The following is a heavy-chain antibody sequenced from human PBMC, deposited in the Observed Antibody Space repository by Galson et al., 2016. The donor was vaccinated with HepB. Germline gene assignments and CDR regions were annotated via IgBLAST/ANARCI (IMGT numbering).Heavy chain of an antibody. D-gene: IGHD3-3*01. V-gene: IGHV2-5*01. CDR3: AHRPPYYDYWSGKYNWFHA. CDR2: IYWNDDK. CDR1: GFSLTTGGVG. Sequence: PALVKPTQTLTLTCTFSGFSLTTGGVGVGWVRQPPGKALEWLALIYWNDDKRYSPSLKSRLIITKDTSKNQVVLTMTNMDPVDTARYYCAHRPPYYDYWSGKYNWFHAWGQGTLVTVSS. J-gene: IGHJ5*02.